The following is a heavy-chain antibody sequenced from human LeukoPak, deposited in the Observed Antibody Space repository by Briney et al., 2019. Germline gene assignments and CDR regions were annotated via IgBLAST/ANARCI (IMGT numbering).Heavy chain of an antibody. J-gene: IGHJ3*02. D-gene: IGHD2/OR15-2a*01. CDR3: ARDNKGQREAFDI. Sequence: SETLSLTCTVSGGSISSYYWSWIRQPPGKGLEWIGYINYSGSTNYNPSLKSRVTISVDTSKNQFSLKLSSVTAADTAVYHCARDNKGQREAFDIWGQGTMVTVSS. CDR1: GGSISSYY. V-gene: IGHV4-59*01. CDR2: INYSGST.